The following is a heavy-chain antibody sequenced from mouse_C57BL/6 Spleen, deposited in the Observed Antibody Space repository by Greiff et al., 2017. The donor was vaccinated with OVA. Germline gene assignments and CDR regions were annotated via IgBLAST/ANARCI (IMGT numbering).Heavy chain of an antibody. CDR3: ARSYDGYYLGYFDV. J-gene: IGHJ1*03. CDR1: GFSLTSYG. D-gene: IGHD2-3*01. CDR2: IWSGGST. V-gene: IGHV2-2*01. Sequence: VQVVESGPGLVQPSQSLSITCTVSGFSLTSYGVHWVRQSPGKGLEWLGVIWSGGSTDYNAAFISRLSISKDNSKSQVFFKMNSLQADDTAIYYCARSYDGYYLGYFDVWGTGTTVTVSS.